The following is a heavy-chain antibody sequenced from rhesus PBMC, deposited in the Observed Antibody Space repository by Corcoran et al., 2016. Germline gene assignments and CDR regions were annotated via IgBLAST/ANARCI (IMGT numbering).Heavy chain of an antibody. Sequence: QVQLQESGPGVVKPSETLSLTCAVSGYSIRSGYDWSWIRQPPGKVLEWIGYIYGSSGSTNYNPSIKNRVTISKDTSKNKFSRKLSSVTAADTAVYYCARDRGYSYGPLDYWGQGVLVTVSS. V-gene: IGHV4-76*01. CDR2: IYGSSGST. J-gene: IGHJ4*01. CDR1: GYSIRSGYD. CDR3: ARDRGYSYGPLDY. D-gene: IGHD5-36*01.